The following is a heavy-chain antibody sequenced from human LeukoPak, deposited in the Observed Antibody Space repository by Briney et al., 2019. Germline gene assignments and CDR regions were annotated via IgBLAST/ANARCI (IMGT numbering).Heavy chain of an antibody. V-gene: IGHV4-59*01. CDR1: GGSISSYY. J-gene: IGHJ2*01. D-gene: IGHD6-6*01. CDR2: IYYSGST. CDR3: AREQTSSSGHWYFDL. Sequence: SETLSLTCTVSGGSISSYYWSWIRQPPGKGLEWIGYIYYSGSTNYNPSLKSRVTISVDTSKNQFSLSLSSVTAADTAVYYCAREQTSSSGHWYFDLWGRGTLVTVSS.